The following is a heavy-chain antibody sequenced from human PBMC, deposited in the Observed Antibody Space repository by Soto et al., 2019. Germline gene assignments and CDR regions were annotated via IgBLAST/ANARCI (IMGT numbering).Heavy chain of an antibody. V-gene: IGHV4-59*01. J-gene: IGHJ5*02. CDR3: ARIIDYYDSSGPTGYNWFDP. CDR2: TYYSGST. CDR1: GGSISSYY. D-gene: IGHD3-22*01. Sequence: SETLSLTCTVSGGSISSYYWSWIRQPPGKGLEWIGYTYYSGSTNYNPSLKSRVTISVDTSKNQFSLKLSSVTAAGTAAYYCARIIDYYDSSGPTGYNWFDPWGQGTLVTVSS.